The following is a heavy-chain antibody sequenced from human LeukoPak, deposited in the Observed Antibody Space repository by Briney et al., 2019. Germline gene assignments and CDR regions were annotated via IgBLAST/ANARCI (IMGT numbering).Heavy chain of an antibody. CDR2: IYTSGST. CDR3: ARTPTGGYGQLS. CDR1: GGSISSGSFY. V-gene: IGHV4-61*02. D-gene: IGHD5-12*01. Sequence: SETLSLTCTVSGGSISSGSFYWSWTWIRQSAGSGLEWIGRIYTSGSTNYSPSLKSRVTISLDASQNQFSLRLTSVTAADTATYYCARTPTGGYGQLSWGQGTQVTVSS. J-gene: IGHJ5*02.